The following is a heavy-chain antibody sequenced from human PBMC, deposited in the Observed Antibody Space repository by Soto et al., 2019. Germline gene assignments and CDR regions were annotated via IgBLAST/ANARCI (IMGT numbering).Heavy chain of an antibody. CDR2: IIPIFGTA. D-gene: IGHD3-22*01. J-gene: IGHJ5*02. CDR1: GGTFSSYA. Sequence: ASVKVSCKASGGTFSSYAISWVRQAPGQGLEWMGGIIPIFGTANYAQKFQGRVTITADESTSTAYMELSSLRSEDTAVYYCARRPYYYDSSAYWFDPWGQGTLVTVSS. CDR3: ARRPYYYDSSAYWFDP. V-gene: IGHV1-69*13.